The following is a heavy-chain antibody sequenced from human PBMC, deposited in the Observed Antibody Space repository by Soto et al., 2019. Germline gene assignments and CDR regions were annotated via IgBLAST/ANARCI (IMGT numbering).Heavy chain of an antibody. CDR2: IWYDGSNK. J-gene: IGHJ4*02. CDR3: ARERIAVAEVSNYFDY. CDR1: GFTFSSYG. D-gene: IGHD6-19*01. Sequence: GGSLRLSCAASGFTFSSYGMHWVRQAPGKGLEWVAVIWYDGSNKYYADSVKGRFTISRDNSKNTLYLQMNSLRAEDTAVYYCARERIAVAEVSNYFDYWGQGTLVTVSS. V-gene: IGHV3-33*01.